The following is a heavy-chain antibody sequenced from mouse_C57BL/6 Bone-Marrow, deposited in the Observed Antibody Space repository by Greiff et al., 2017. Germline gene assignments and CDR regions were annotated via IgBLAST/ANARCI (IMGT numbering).Heavy chain of an antibody. D-gene: IGHD1-1*01. CDR1: GYTFTSYW. V-gene: IGHV1-55*01. Sequence: VQLQESGAELVKPGASVKMSCKASGYTFTSYWITWVKQRPGQGLEWIGDIYPGSGSTNYNEKFKSKATLTVDTSSSTAYMQLSSLTSEDSAVYYCARGGYYYGSVDYWGQGTTLTVSS. CDR3: ARGGYYYGSVDY. J-gene: IGHJ2*01. CDR2: IYPGSGST.